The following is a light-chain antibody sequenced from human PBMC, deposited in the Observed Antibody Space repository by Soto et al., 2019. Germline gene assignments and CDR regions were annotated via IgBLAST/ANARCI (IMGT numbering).Light chain of an antibody. CDR2: DAS. J-gene: IGKJ5*01. Sequence: DIQMTQSTSSLSASFWDRFTITCEASQDINNYLNWYQQKPGKAPKLLIYDASKYKVGVPSRFSGSGSGTHFTFTITSLQPEDIATYYCQQFDSVPITFGQGTRLEIK. CDR3: QQFDSVPIT. V-gene: IGKV1-33*01. CDR1: QDINNY.